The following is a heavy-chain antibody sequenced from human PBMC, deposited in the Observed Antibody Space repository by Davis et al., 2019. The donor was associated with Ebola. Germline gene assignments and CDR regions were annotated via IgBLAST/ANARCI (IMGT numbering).Heavy chain of an antibody. V-gene: IGHV3-48*02. Sequence: PGGSLRLSCAASGFTFSSYAMHWVRQAPGKGLEWVSYISSSSSTIYYADSVKGRFTISRDNAKNSLYLQMNSLRDEDTAVYYCASQDYCTNGVCFTGGMDVWGQGTAVTVSS. D-gene: IGHD2-8*01. CDR3: ASQDYCTNGVCFTGGMDV. CDR1: GFTFSSYA. CDR2: ISSSSSTI. J-gene: IGHJ6*02.